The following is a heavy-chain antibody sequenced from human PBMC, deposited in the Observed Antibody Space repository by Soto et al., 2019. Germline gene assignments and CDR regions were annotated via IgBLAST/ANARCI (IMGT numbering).Heavy chain of an antibody. D-gene: IGHD3-9*01. CDR2: ISYDGSNK. V-gene: IGHV3-30*18. CDR1: GFTFSSYG. J-gene: IGHJ4*02. Sequence: VQLVESGGGVVQPGRSLRLSCAASGFTFSSYGMHWVRQAPGKGLEWVAVISYDGSNKYYADSVKGRFTISRDNSKNTLYLQMNSLRAADTSVYYCAKLAATDYDILTGYPTSFDYWGQGTLVTVSS. CDR3: AKLAATDYDILTGYPTSFDY.